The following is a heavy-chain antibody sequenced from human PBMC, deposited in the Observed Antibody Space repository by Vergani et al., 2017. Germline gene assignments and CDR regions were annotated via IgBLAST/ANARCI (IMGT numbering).Heavy chain of an antibody. CDR2: ISAYNGNT. Sequence: QVQLVQSGAEVKKPGASVKVSCKASGYTFTSYGISWVRQAPGQGLEWMGWISAYNGNTNYAQKLQGRVTMTTDTSTSTAYMELRSLRSDDTAVYYCARDPDSVVVPAAPYYYYYYGMDVWGQETTVTVSS. CDR3: ARDPDSVVVPAAPYYYYYYGMDV. D-gene: IGHD2-2*01. CDR1: GYTFTSYG. J-gene: IGHJ6*02. V-gene: IGHV1-18*04.